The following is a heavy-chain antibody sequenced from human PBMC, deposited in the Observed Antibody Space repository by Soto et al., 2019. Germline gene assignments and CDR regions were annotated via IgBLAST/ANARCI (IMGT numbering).Heavy chain of an antibody. CDR2: IYYTGST. Sequence: ASETLSLTCTVSGGSVSSGGHYWSWIRQHPGKGLEWIGYIYYTGSTYYNPSLKSRVIISVDTSKKQFSLKLSSVTAADTAVFYCARGSGYYYESSGYSPGYFGMDVWGQGTTVTVSS. CDR3: ARGSGYYYESSGYSPGYFGMDV. J-gene: IGHJ6*02. CDR1: GGSVSSGGHY. D-gene: IGHD3-22*01. V-gene: IGHV4-31*03.